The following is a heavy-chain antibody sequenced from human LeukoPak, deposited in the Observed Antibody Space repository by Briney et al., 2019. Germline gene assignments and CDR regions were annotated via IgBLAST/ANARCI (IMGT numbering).Heavy chain of an antibody. V-gene: IGHV3-48*03. CDR3: ARMYSSGWYYDY. J-gene: IGHJ4*02. CDR2: ISSSGSTI. Sequence: GRSLRLSCAASGFTFSSYGMHWVRQAPGKGLEWVSYISSSGSTIYYADSVKGRFTISRDNAKNSLYLQMNSLRAEDTAVYYCARMYSSGWYYDYWGQGTLVTVSS. CDR1: GFTFSSYG. D-gene: IGHD6-19*01.